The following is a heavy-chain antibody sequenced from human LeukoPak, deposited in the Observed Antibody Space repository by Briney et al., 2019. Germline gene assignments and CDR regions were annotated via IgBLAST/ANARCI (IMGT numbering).Heavy chain of an antibody. V-gene: IGHV3-64D*06. Sequence: GGSLRLSCSASGFTFRTFGMHWVRQAPGKGLDYVSAISYNGGSTYYADSVRDRLTISRDNSKNTLYLQMSSLRAEDTALYYCVKDSALNGFDIWGQGTMVTVSS. J-gene: IGHJ3*02. CDR1: GFTFRTFG. CDR2: ISYNGGST. CDR3: VKDSALNGFDI. D-gene: IGHD2-8*01.